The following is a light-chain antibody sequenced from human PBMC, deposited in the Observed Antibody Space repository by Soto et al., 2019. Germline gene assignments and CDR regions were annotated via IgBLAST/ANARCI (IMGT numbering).Light chain of an antibody. Sequence: DIKMNKSPSTLSASIGDRVTITCRASQSISSWLAWYQQKPGKAPKLLIYKASSLESGVPSRFSGSGSGTEFTLTISSLQPDDFATYYCQLYNSYPITFCQGTRLEI. CDR2: KAS. CDR1: QSISSW. V-gene: IGKV1-5*03. J-gene: IGKJ5*01. CDR3: QLYNSYPIT.